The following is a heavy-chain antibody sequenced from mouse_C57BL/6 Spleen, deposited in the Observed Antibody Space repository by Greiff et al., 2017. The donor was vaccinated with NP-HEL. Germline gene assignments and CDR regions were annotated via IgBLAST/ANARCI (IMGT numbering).Heavy chain of an antibody. D-gene: IGHD1-1*01. CDR1: GYTFTDYN. V-gene: IGHV1-22*01. CDR3: ARWILLLYYFDY. CDR2: INPNNGGT. J-gene: IGHJ2*01. Sequence: EVKLQESGPELVKPGASVKMSCKASGYTFTDYNMHWVKQSHGKSLEWIGYINPNNGGTSYNQKFKGKATLTVNKSSSTAYMELRSLTSEDSAVYYCARWILLLYYFDYWGQGTTLTVSS.